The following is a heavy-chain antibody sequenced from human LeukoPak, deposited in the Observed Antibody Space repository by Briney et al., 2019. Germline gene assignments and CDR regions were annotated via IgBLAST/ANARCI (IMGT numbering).Heavy chain of an antibody. CDR3: ARESSDYGDYYYYYGMDV. J-gene: IGHJ6*02. CDR2: MNPNSGNT. CDR1: GYTFTSYD. V-gene: IGHV1-8*01. D-gene: IGHD4-17*01. Sequence: ASVKVSCKASGYTFTSYDINWVRQATGQGLEWMGWMNPNSGNTGYAQKFQGRVTMTRNTSISTAYMELSSLRSEDTAVYYCARESSDYGDYYYYYGMDVWGQGTTVTVSS.